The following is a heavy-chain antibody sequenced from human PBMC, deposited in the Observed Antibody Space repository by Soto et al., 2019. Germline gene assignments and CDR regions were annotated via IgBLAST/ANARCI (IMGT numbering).Heavy chain of an antibody. J-gene: IGHJ6*02. CDR3: ASNVDTAMELYYYYGMDV. CDR1: GFTFSSYA. Sequence: GGSLRLSCAASGFTFSSYAMHWVRQAPGKGLEWVAVISYDGSNKYYADSVKGRFTISRDNSKNTLYQQMNSLRAEDTAVYYCASNVDTAMELYYYYGMDVWGQGTTVTVSS. D-gene: IGHD5-18*01. CDR2: ISYDGSNK. V-gene: IGHV3-30-3*01.